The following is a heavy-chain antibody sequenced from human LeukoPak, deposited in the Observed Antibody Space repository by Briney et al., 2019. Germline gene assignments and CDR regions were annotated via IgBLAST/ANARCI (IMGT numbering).Heavy chain of an antibody. D-gene: IGHD1-26*01. CDR2: ISYDGRNQ. J-gene: IGHJ4*02. CDR3: VKDRTINGRSSPFDS. CDR1: GFSFTTYG. V-gene: IGHV3-30*18. Sequence: GGSLRLSCAASGFSFTTYGTHWVRQAPLKGLEWVAAISYDGRNQNYVDSVKGRFTIFRDNSQNTLYLQMNSLRAEDTALYYCVKDRTINGRSSPFDSWGQGTLVTVSS.